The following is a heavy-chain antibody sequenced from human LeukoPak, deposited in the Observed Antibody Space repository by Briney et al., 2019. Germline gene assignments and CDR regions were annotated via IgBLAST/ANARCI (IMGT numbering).Heavy chain of an antibody. CDR1: GFTFSSYA. CDR3: AKRNDFGSHHVMPADN. D-gene: IGHD3/OR15-3a*01. CDR2: IRGSGTDT. Sequence: PGGSLRLSCAASGFTFSSYAMSWVRQAPGKGLEWVSVIRGSGTDTYYADSVKGRFTISRDNSKNTLYLQMDSLRAEDTAVYYCAKRNDFGSHHVMPADNWGQGTLVTVSS. J-gene: IGHJ4*02. V-gene: IGHV3-23*01.